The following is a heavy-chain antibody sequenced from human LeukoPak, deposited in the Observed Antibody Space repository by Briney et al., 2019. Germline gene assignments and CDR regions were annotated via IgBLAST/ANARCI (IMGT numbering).Heavy chain of an antibody. D-gene: IGHD3-3*01. CDR2: IYYSGST. J-gene: IGHJ4*02. CDR3: ARTPNDFWSGYWFDY. CDR1: GGSISSSSYY. V-gene: IGHV4-39*01. Sequence: PSETLSLTCTVSGGSISSSSYYWGWIRQPPGKGLEWIGSIYYSGSTYYNPSLKSRVTISVDTSKNQFSLKLSSVTAADTAVYYCARTPNDFWSGYWFDYWGQGTLVTVSS.